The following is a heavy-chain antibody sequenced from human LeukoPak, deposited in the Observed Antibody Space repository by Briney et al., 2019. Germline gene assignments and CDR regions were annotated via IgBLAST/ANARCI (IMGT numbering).Heavy chain of an antibody. V-gene: IGHV3-21*01. CDR2: ISDSSSYI. Sequence: GGSLKLSCAASGFTFNSYRINWVRHAPGKWLELVSSISDSSSYIYHADSVKGRFTISRDNAKNSVYLQMNSLRAEDTATYYCTKGESGMDVWGQGTTVTVSS. CDR3: TKGESGMDV. J-gene: IGHJ6*02. CDR1: GFTFNSYR. D-gene: IGHD1-26*01.